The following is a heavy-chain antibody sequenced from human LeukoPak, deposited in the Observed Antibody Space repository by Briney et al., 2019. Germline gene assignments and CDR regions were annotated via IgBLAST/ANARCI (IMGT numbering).Heavy chain of an antibody. Sequence: PGGSLRLSCAASGFTFSSYGMHWVRQAPSKGLEGVAFIRYDGSNKYYADSVKGRFTISRDNYKNTLYLQMNSLRAEDTAVYYCAKDRYCSSTSCQMAYFQHWGQGTLVTVSS. V-gene: IGHV3-30*02. CDR1: GFTFSSYG. CDR3: AKDRYCSSTSCQMAYFQH. D-gene: IGHD2-2*01. J-gene: IGHJ1*01. CDR2: IRYDGSNK.